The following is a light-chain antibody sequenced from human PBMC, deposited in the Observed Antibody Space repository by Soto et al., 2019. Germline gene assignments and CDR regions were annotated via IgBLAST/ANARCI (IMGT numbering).Light chain of an antibody. Sequence: EIGLTQSPATLSLSPGERATLSCRASQSVSDNLAWYQHKPGQAPRLLIYDASNRATGIPARFSGSGSGTDFTLTISSLEPEDIAVYYCQQRSNWPPTWTFGQGTKVDIK. J-gene: IGKJ1*01. CDR2: DAS. V-gene: IGKV3-11*01. CDR3: QQRSNWPPTWT. CDR1: QSVSDN.